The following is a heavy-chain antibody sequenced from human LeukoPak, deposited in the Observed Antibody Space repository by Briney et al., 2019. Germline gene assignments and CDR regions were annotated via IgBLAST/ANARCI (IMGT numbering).Heavy chain of an antibody. CDR1: GDSISRYY. V-gene: IGHV4-59*08. CDR3: TSNYGDYSRHDY. J-gene: IGHJ4*02. Sequence: SETLSLTCTVSGDSISRYYWSWIRQPLGRGLEWIGYIYYSGITNYNPSLKSRVTISVDRPNNQFSLNLSSVTAADTAMYYCTSNYGDYSRHDYWGQGTLVTVSS. CDR2: IYYSGIT. D-gene: IGHD4-17*01.